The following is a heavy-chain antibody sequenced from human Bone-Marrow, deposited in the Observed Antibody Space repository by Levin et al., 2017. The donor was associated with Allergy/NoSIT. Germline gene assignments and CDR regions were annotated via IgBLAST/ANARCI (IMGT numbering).Heavy chain of an antibody. D-gene: IGHD3-16*01. J-gene: IGHJ4*02. V-gene: IGHV3-53*01. CDR1: GFTISSNY. CDR2: IYSSGKT. Sequence: GGSLRLSCAVSGFTISSNYMSWVRQAPGKGPEWVSIIYSSGKTDDADSVKGRFTISRDSFINTLYLQMTSLRADDTAMYYCVRGYKFGLADFLGQGTPVTVSS. CDR3: VRGYKFGLADF.